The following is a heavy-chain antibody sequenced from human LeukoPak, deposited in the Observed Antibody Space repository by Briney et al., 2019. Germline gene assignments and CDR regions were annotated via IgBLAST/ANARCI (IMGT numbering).Heavy chain of an antibody. J-gene: IGHJ4*02. Sequence: SETLSLTCAVSGVAISRGGYAWNWIRQPPGKGLEWIAYIYHSGTTYYNPSLNSRVTMSIDTSKSQFSLRLSSVTAADTALYYCTRGQDMAKQGYWGQGTLVTVSS. CDR1: GVAISRGGYA. CDR3: TRGQDMAKQGY. D-gene: IGHD2-15*01. CDR2: IYHSGTT. V-gene: IGHV4-30-2*01.